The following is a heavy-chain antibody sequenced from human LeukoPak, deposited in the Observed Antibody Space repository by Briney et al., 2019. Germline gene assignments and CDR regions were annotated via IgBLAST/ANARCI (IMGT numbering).Heavy chain of an antibody. Sequence: GGSLRLSCTTSGFSFSDYWMNWVRQAPGRGLEWVASIRRDGGEKFHVDSVKGRFIISRDNAKNSLYLQMNSLRAEDTALYHCARDPRYSSSPDYWGQGTLVTVSS. CDR2: IRRDGGEK. J-gene: IGHJ4*02. D-gene: IGHD6-6*01. V-gene: IGHV3-7*03. CDR1: GFSFSDYW. CDR3: ARDPRYSSSPDY.